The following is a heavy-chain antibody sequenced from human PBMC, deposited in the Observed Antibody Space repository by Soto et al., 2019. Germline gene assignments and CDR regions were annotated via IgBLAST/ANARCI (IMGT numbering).Heavy chain of an antibody. J-gene: IGHJ4*02. Sequence: ASVKVSCKASGYTLTSYYMHWVRQAPGQGLEWMGIINPSGGTTTYAEKFQGRVTMTRDTSSSTVYLEVISLKSEDTAVYYCARDAPGYCSGGRCYYFDYWGQGTLVTVSS. V-gene: IGHV1-46*01. D-gene: IGHD2-15*01. CDR2: INPSGGTT. CDR3: ARDAPGYCSGGRCYYFDY. CDR1: GYTLTSYY.